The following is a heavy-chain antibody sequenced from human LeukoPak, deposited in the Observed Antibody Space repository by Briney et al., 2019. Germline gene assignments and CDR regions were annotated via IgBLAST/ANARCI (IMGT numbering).Heavy chain of an antibody. V-gene: IGHV4-34*01. Sequence: PSETLSLTCAVYGGSFSGYYWSWIRQPPGKGLEWIGEINHSGSTNYNPSLKSRVTISVDTSKNQFSLKLSSVTAADTAVYYRARGLLYPGIAAAGTSYFDYWGQGTLVTVSS. CDR3: ARGLLYPGIAAAGTSYFDY. CDR1: GGSFSGYY. CDR2: INHSGST. J-gene: IGHJ4*02. D-gene: IGHD6-13*01.